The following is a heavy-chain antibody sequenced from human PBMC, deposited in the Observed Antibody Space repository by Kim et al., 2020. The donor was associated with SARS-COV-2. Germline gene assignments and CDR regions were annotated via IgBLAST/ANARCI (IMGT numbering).Heavy chain of an antibody. CDR2: IKQDGSEK. CDR3: ARVGYSGYDLLGPFDY. D-gene: IGHD5-12*01. Sequence: GGSLRLSCAASGFTFSSYWMSWVRQAPGKGLEWVANIKQDGSEKYYVDSVKGRFTISRDNAKNSLYLQMNSPRAEDTAVYYCARVGYSGYDLLGPFDYWGQGTLVTVSS. J-gene: IGHJ4*02. CDR1: GFTFSSYW. V-gene: IGHV3-7*03.